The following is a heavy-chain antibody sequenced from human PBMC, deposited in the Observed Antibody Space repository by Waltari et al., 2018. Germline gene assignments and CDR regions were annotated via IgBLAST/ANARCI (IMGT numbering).Heavy chain of an antibody. Sequence: EVQLVQSGAEVKKPGESLRISCQVAGHSFTNNWISWVRQMAGKGLEWMGRIDPSDSYTNFSPSFQGHVTISADKSISTAYLQWDSLKASDTAMFYCAASPTVTTAFDSWGQGTLVTVSS. CDR3: AASPTVTTAFDS. D-gene: IGHD4-4*01. CDR2: IDPSDSYT. CDR1: GHSFTNNW. J-gene: IGHJ5*01. V-gene: IGHV5-10-1*01.